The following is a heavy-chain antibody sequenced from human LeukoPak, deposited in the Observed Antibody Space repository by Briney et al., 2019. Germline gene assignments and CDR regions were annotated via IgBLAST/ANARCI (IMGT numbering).Heavy chain of an antibody. CDR1: GFTFGDYA. D-gene: IGHD5-12*01. CDR3: TRGRATYYYYMDV. V-gene: IGHV3-49*04. CDR2: IRSKAYGGTT. Sequence: PGGSLRLSCTASGFTFGDYAMSWVRQAPGKGMEWVGFIRSKAYGGTTEYAASVKGRFTTSRDDSKSIAYLQMNSLKTEDTAVYYCTRGRATYYYYMDVWGKGTTVTVSS. J-gene: IGHJ6*03.